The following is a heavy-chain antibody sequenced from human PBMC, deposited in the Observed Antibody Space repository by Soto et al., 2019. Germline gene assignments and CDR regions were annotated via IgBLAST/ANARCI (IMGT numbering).Heavy chain of an antibody. Sequence: QLVQSGAEVKNPGTSVKVSCTASGYAFRSFGIDWVRQAPGQGLEWMGWIRPYNSKTKYAQNLKDGITLTTDTSTTTAYMEMRSLTSDDTAIYYCARESREGANAGASCDIGGQGTMVAVSS. CDR1: GYAFRSFG. CDR2: IRPYNSKT. V-gene: IGHV1-18*01. D-gene: IGHD1-26*01. J-gene: IGHJ3*02. CDR3: ARESREGANAGASCDI.